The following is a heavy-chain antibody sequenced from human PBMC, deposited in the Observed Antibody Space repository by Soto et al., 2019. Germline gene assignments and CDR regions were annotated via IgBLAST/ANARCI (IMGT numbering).Heavy chain of an antibody. CDR2: ISGSGRMT. V-gene: IGHV3-23*04. CDR1: GFTFRNFA. Sequence: EAQLVESGGDLVQPRGSLRLSGAASGFTFRNFAMTWVRQAPGKGLEWVSGISGSGRMTYYAHSVKGRFTVSRDNSKNSLYLQMDSLRAEDTAVYYCSKEAEESVNEPIPGDCWGQGTVVTVSS. D-gene: IGHD1-1*01. J-gene: IGHJ4*02. CDR3: SKEAEESVNEPIPGDC.